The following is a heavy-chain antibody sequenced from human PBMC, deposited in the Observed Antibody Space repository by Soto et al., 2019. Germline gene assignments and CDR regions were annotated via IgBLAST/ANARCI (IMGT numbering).Heavy chain of an antibody. V-gene: IGHV3-9*01. CDR3: AKDNSVVATLGAFDI. Sequence: PVGSLRLSCAASGFTFDDYAMHWVRQAPGKGLEWVSGISWNSGSIGYADSVKGRFAISRDNAKNSLYLQMNSLRAEDTALYYCAKDNSVVATLGAFDIWGQGTMVTVSS. CDR2: ISWNSGSI. D-gene: IGHD5-12*01. CDR1: GFTFDDYA. J-gene: IGHJ3*02.